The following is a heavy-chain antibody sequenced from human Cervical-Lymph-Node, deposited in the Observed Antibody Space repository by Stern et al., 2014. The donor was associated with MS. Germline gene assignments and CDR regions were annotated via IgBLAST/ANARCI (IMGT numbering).Heavy chain of an antibody. CDR1: AYTFTSYG. CDR3: ARAWYHDFWSGPDN. Sequence: QVQLVESGAEVKKPGASVKVSCKASAYTFTSYGINWMRQAPGQGLECMGWISAYDGDTNYAQKFQGRVTMTTDTSTSTAYLELRSLRSDDTAIYYCARAWYHDFWSGPDNWGQGTLVTVSS. V-gene: IGHV1-18*01. J-gene: IGHJ4*02. D-gene: IGHD3-3*01. CDR2: ISAYDGDT.